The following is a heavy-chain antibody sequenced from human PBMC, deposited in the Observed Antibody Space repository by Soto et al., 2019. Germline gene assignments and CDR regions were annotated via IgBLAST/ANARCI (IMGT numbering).Heavy chain of an antibody. V-gene: IGHV2-26*01. CDR2: IFSNDEK. CDR3: ARHVLLWFGETVYFDY. D-gene: IGHD3-10*01. CDR1: GFSLSNARMG. J-gene: IGHJ4*02. Sequence: QVTLKESGPVLVNPTETLTLTCTVSGFSLSNARMGVSWIRQPPGKALEWLAHIFSNDEKSYSTSLKSRLTISKDTSKSQVVLTMTNIDPVDTATYYCARHVLLWFGETVYFDYWGQGTLVTVSS.